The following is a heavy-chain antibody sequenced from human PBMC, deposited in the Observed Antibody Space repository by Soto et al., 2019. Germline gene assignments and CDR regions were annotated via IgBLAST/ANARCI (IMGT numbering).Heavy chain of an antibody. D-gene: IGHD6-19*01. CDR3: AQTTGWPGFDY. V-gene: IGHV4-59*01. CDR2: IYNGERT. Sequence: QVHLQESGPGLVKPSETMSLTCTASGASIRNFYRNWVLQFPGKGLEWIGHIYNGERTNYNPSLKSRVTISLDTSKNQFSLKLSSVTVADTAVYYCAQTTGWPGFDYWGQGTLVAVSS. CDR1: GASIRNFY. J-gene: IGHJ4*02.